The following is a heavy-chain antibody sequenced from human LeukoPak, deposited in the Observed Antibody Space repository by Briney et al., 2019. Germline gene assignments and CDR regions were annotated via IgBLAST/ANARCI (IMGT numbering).Heavy chain of an antibody. D-gene: IGHD2-15*01. CDR2: INPNSGDT. Sequence: ASVKVSCKASGYTFTGYYLHWVRQAPGQGLEWMGWINPNSGDTNYPQKFQGRVSMTRDTSISTAYMELSRLRSDDTAVYYCARDWEGSCSDSACFRLDYWGQGTLVTVSS. CDR3: ARDWEGSCSDSACFRLDY. J-gene: IGHJ4*02. V-gene: IGHV1-2*02. CDR1: GYTFTGYY.